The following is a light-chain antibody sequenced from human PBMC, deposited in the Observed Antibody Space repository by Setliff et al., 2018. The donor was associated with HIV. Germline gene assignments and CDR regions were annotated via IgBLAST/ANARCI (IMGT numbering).Light chain of an antibody. CDR1: SSDVGGYDY. CDR2: DVN. J-gene: IGLJ1*01. V-gene: IGLV2-14*03. Sequence: QSALAQPASVSGSPGQSITISCTGTSSDVGGYDYVSWYQQHPGKAPKPMIYDVNNRPSGVSNRFSGSKSGNTASLTISGLQAEDEADYYCNSYTSNITGVFGTGTKVTVL. CDR3: NSYTSNITGV.